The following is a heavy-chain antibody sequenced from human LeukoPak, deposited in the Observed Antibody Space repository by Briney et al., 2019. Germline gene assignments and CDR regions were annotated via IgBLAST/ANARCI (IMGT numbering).Heavy chain of an antibody. CDR3: AKEAQLLWFGEAFDY. D-gene: IGHD3-10*01. V-gene: IGHV3-33*06. J-gene: IGHJ4*02. CDR2: KWYDGSNK. Sequence: GRSLRLSCAASGFTFSSYGMHWVRQAPGKGLGLVAVKWYDGSNKYYADSVRGRFTISRDNSKNTLYLKMNSLRAEDTAVYYCAKEAQLLWFGEAFDYWGQGTLVTVSS. CDR1: GFTFSSYG.